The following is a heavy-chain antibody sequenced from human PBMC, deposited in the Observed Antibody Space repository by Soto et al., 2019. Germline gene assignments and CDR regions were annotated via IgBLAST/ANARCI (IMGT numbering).Heavy chain of an antibody. V-gene: IGHV3-64D*06. CDR1: GFIFSEST. Sequence: GGSLRLSCSASGFIFSESTIYWVRQVPGKGLEAISAVSTSGRSTYYADSVKDRFTISRDNSRNTLFLQMGSLRPEDTAIYYCVKQAHGLDGVAFDYWGQGTQVTVSS. CDR2: VSTSGRST. J-gene: IGHJ4*02. D-gene: IGHD2-15*01. CDR3: VKQAHGLDGVAFDY.